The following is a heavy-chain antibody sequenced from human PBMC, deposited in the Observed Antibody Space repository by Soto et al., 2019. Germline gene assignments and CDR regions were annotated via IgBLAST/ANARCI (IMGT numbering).Heavy chain of an antibody. D-gene: IGHD3-16*02. Sequence: QVQLVQSGAEVKKPGSSVKVSCKASGGTFSSYAISWVRQAPGQGLEWMGGIIPIFGTANYAQKFQGRVTITADESTSTAYMEMSRLRSEDTAVYYCARGMDEEGMITFGGVIVWGQGTLVTVSS. CDR2: IIPIFGTA. V-gene: IGHV1-69*01. CDR1: GGTFSSYA. J-gene: IGHJ4*02. CDR3: ARGMDEEGMITFGGVIV.